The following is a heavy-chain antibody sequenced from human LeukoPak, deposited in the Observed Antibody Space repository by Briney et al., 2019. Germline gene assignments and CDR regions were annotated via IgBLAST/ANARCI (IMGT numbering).Heavy chain of an antibody. Sequence: SETLSLTCTVSGGSISSSSYYWGWIRQPPGKGLEWIGSIYYSGSTYYNPSLKSRVTISVDTSKNQFSLKLSSVTAADTAVYYCARRYGSSWSPSYDYWGQGTLVTVSS. V-gene: IGHV4-39*07. CDR2: IYYSGST. CDR1: GGSISSSSYY. J-gene: IGHJ4*02. D-gene: IGHD6-13*01. CDR3: ARRYGSSWSPSYDY.